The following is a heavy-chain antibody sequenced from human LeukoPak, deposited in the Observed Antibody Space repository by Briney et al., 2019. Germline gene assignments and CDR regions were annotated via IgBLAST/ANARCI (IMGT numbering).Heavy chain of an antibody. J-gene: IGHJ4*02. V-gene: IGHV5-51*01. CDR1: GYRFTSYW. CDR3: ARSSAPGIAVSPFDF. D-gene: IGHD6-19*01. Sequence: GESLKISCKGFGYRFTSYWIGWVRQVPGKGLEWMGIIYPGDSDTRYSPSLQGQVTISADKSISTAYLQWSSLKASDTAIFYCARSSAPGIAVSPFDFWGQGTLVTVSS. CDR2: IYPGDSDT.